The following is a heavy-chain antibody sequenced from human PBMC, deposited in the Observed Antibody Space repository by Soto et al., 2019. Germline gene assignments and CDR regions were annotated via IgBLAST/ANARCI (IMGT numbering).Heavy chain of an antibody. CDR1: GDSINSGDYY. J-gene: IGHJ4*02. CDR2: IYFSGSA. CDR3: SRVNSTSSLDN. V-gene: IGHV4-30-4*01. D-gene: IGHD4-4*01. Sequence: QLRLQELGPGLVKPSQTLSLTCTVSGDSINSGDYYWSWIRQPPGKGLEWIGYIYFSGSAYLNPSLESRLSISVDTSRNQFSLKLRSVTAADTAIYYCSRVNSTSSLDNWGQGALVSVSS.